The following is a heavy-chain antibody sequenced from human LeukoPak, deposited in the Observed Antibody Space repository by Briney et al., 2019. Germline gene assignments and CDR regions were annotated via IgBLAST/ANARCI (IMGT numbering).Heavy chain of an antibody. V-gene: IGHV3-30-3*01. CDR3: ARDELEYSSSPPFDY. CDR1: GFTFSSYA. CDR2: ISYDGSNK. D-gene: IGHD6-6*01. J-gene: IGHJ4*02. Sequence: GRSLRLSCAASGFTFSSYAMHWVRQAPGKGLEWVAVISYDGSNKYYADSVKGRFTISRDNSKNTLYLQMNSLRAEDTAVYYCARDELEYSSSPPFDYWGQGTLVTVSS.